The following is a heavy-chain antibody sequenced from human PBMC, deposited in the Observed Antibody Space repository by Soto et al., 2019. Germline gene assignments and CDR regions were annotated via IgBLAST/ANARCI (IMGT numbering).Heavy chain of an antibody. Sequence: QAQLVQSWAEVQKPGASVKVSCKASGYTCTGAYIHWVRQAPGHGLEWRGCINPNSGGTEFAQKFQGRVTVTRDTSITTVYMEMNRLSSDDTGVYYCARDFTTRSYGVDVWGQRTAVTVSS. CDR1: GYTCTGAY. D-gene: IGHD3-10*01. V-gene: IGHV1-2*02. CDR3: ARDFTTRSYGVDV. CDR2: INPNSGGT. J-gene: IGHJ6*02.